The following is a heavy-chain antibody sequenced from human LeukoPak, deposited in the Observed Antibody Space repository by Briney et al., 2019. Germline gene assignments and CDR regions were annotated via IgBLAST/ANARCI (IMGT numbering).Heavy chain of an antibody. CDR2: ISYDGSNK. J-gene: IGHJ4*02. D-gene: IGHD3-22*01. V-gene: IGHV3-30-3*01. CDR1: GFTFSSYA. CDR3: AKVPMGDEYYYDSSGYYYHSPSTIY. Sequence: RRSLSLSCAASGFTFSSYAMHWVGQAPGKGLEWVAVISYDGSNKYYADSVKGRFTISRDNSKNTLYLQMNSLRAEDTAVYYCAKVPMGDEYYYDSSGYYYHSPSTIYWGQGTLVTVSP.